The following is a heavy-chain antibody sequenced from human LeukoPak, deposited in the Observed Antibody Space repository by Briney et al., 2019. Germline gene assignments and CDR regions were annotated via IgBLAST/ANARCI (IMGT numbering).Heavy chain of an antibody. Sequence: GGSLRLSCAASGFTFSSYEMNWVRQAPGKGLEWVSYISSSGSTIYYADSVKGRFTISRDNAKNSLYLQMNSLRAEGTAVYYCARGSVVAAARNSPFDYWGQGTLVTVSS. CDR3: ARGSVVAAARNSPFDY. CDR1: GFTFSSYE. CDR2: ISSSGSTI. V-gene: IGHV3-48*03. D-gene: IGHD6-13*01. J-gene: IGHJ4*02.